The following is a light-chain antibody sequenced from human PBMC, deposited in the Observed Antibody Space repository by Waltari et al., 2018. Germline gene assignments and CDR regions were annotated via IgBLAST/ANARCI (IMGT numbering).Light chain of an antibody. CDR2: GIL. V-gene: IGKV3-15*01. J-gene: IGKJ1*01. Sequence: EVAMTQSPATLSVSPGERVSNSCRASQSIRSRLAWYHVRPGQAPRLLIYGILSRATGVPARFSGSESGTNFSLIISGLQSEDVGLYYCQQYQNWPPWTFGQGTKVEIK. CDR3: QQYQNWPPWT. CDR1: QSIRSR.